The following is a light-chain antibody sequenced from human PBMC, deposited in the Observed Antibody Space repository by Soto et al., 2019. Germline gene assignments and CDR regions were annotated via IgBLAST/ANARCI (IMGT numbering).Light chain of an antibody. CDR2: GAS. Sequence: EIVLTQSPGTLSLSPGERATLSCRASQSVTSSSLAWYQQRLGQAPRLLIYGASSRATGIPDRFSGSGSGTDFTLTISGLEPEDFAVYYCQQYSDSPCLYTFGQGTKLEIK. CDR3: QQYSDSPCLYT. J-gene: IGKJ2*01. V-gene: IGKV3-20*01. CDR1: QSVTSSS.